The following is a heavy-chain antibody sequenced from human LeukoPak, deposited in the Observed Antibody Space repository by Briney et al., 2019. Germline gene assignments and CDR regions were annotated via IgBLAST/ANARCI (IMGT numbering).Heavy chain of an antibody. D-gene: IGHD2-2*01. V-gene: IGHV1-18*01. CDR3: ARDPQLGYCSSTSCFGAFDI. CDR1: GYTFTSYG. CDR2: ISAYNGNT. Sequence: ASVKVSCKASGYTFTSYGISWVRQAPGQGPEWMGWISAYNGNTNYAQKLQGRVTMITDTSTSTAYMELRSLRSDDTAVYYCARDPQLGYCSSTSCFGAFDIWGQGTMVTVSS. J-gene: IGHJ3*02.